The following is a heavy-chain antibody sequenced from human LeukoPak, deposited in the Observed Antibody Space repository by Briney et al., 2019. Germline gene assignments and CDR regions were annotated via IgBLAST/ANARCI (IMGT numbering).Heavy chain of an antibody. CDR2: ISGSGGST. Sequence: GGSLRLSCAASGFTFSSHGMNWVRQAPGKGLEWVSAISGSGGSTYYADSVKGRFTISRDNSKNTLYLQMNSLRAEDTAVYYCAKDPSGSYSNWGQGTLVTVSS. V-gene: IGHV3-23*01. D-gene: IGHD1-26*01. CDR3: AKDPSGSYSN. CDR1: GFTFSSHG. J-gene: IGHJ4*02.